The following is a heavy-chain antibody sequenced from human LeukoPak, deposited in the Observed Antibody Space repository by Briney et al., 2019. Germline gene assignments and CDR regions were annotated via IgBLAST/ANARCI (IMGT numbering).Heavy chain of an antibody. J-gene: IGHJ6*02. CDR3: ARGGFTYCGGDCSHYGMDV. V-gene: IGHV1-8*01. CDR1: GYTFTSYD. D-gene: IGHD2-21*02. Sequence: GASVKVSYKASGYTFTSYDINWVRQATGQGLEWMGWMNPNSGNTGYAQKFQGRVTMTRNTSISTAYMELSSLRSEDTAVYYCARGGFTYCGGDCSHYGMDVWGQGTTVTVSS. CDR2: MNPNSGNT.